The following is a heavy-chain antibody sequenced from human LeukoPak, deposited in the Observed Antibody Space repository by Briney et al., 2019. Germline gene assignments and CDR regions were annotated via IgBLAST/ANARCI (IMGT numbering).Heavy chain of an antibody. V-gene: IGHV3-33*01. CDR1: GFTFSSYG. Sequence: GRSLRLSCAASGFTFSSYGMHWVRQAPGKGLEWVAVIWYDGSNKYYADSVKGRFTISRDNSKNTLYLQMNSLRAEDTAVYYCARGPYYGDYVFDYWGQGTLVTVSS. J-gene: IGHJ4*02. D-gene: IGHD4-17*01. CDR3: ARGPYYGDYVFDY. CDR2: IWYDGSNK.